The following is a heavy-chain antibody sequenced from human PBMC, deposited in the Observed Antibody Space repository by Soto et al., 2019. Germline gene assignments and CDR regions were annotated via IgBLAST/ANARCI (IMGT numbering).Heavy chain of an antibody. V-gene: IGHV3-21*01. J-gene: IGHJ6*02. Sequence: GGSLRLSCTGSGFPFDDFAINWVRQAPGKGLEWVSSISSSSSYIYYADSVKGRFTISRDNAKNSLYLQMNSLRAEDTAVYYCASGCTSTSCSTYYYYYGMDVWGQGTTVTVSS. CDR3: ASGCTSTSCSTYYYYYGMDV. D-gene: IGHD2-2*02. CDR2: ISSSSSYI. CDR1: GFPFDDFA.